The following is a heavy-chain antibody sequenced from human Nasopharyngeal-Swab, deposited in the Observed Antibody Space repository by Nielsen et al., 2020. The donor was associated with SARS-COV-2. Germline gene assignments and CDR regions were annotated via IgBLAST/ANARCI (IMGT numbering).Heavy chain of an antibody. CDR2: INSDGRST. Sequence: GESLKISCAASGFTFSNYWMHWVRQAPGKGLAWVSRINSDGRSTSYADSVKGRFTISRDNAKNTLYLQMSGLRAEDTAVYYCARGYSGNYYYYGMDVWGQGTTVTVSS. D-gene: IGHD1-26*01. CDR3: ARGYSGNYYYYGMDV. V-gene: IGHV3-74*01. CDR1: GFTFSNYW. J-gene: IGHJ6*02.